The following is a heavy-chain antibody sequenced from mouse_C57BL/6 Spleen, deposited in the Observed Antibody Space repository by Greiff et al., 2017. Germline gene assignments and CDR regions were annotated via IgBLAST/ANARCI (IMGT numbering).Heavy chain of an antibody. V-gene: IGHV1-61*01. D-gene: IGHD2-14*01. CDR1: GYTFTSYW. CDR2: IYPSDSEN. J-gene: IGHJ3*01. CDR3: ARQGEYDAAWVAY. Sequence: QVQLQQPGAELVRPGSSVKLSCKASGYTFTSYWMDWVKQRPGQGLEWIGNIYPSDSENHYNQKFKDKATLTVDKSSSTAYMQLSSLTSEDSAVYYCARQGEYDAAWVAYWGQGTLVTVSA.